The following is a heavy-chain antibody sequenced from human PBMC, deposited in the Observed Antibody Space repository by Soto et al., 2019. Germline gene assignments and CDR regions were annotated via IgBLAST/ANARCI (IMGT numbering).Heavy chain of an antibody. CDR2: ISAYNGNT. CDR1: GYTFTSYG. CDR3: ARDLFSSGYYYPLDY. J-gene: IGHJ4*02. V-gene: IGHV1-18*01. Sequence: GASVKVSCKASGYTFTSYGISWVRQAPGQGLEWMGWISAYNGNTNYAQKLQGRVTMTTDTSTSTACMELRSLRSDDTAVYYCARDLFSSGYYYPLDYWGQGTLVTVSS. D-gene: IGHD3-22*01.